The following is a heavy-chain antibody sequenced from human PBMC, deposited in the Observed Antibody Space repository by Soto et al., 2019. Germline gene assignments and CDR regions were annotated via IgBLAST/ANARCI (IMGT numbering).Heavy chain of an antibody. D-gene: IGHD6-13*01. V-gene: IGHV4-30-4*01. J-gene: IGHJ3*02. CDR2: IYYSGST. CDR3: ARVQLASRDAFDI. CDR1: GGSISSGDYY. Sequence: LSLTCTVSGGSISSGDYYWSWIRQPPGKGLEWIGYIYYSGSTYYTPSLKSRVIISVDTSKNRFSLKLSSVTAADTAVYYCARVQLASRDAFDIWGQGTMVTVSS.